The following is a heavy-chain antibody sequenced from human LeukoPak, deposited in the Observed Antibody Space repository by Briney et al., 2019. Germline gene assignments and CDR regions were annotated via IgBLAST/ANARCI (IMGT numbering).Heavy chain of an antibody. J-gene: IGHJ4*02. D-gene: IGHD3-22*01. CDR3: ATASYYDSSGYYPRFDY. CDR2: IYSGGST. V-gene: IGHV3-53*01. Sequence: GGSLRLSCAASGFTVSSNYMSWVRQAPGKGLEWVSVIYSGGSTYYADSVKGRFTISRDNSKNTLYLQMNSLRAEDTAVYYCATASYYDSSGYYPRFDYWGQGTLVTVSS. CDR1: GFTVSSNY.